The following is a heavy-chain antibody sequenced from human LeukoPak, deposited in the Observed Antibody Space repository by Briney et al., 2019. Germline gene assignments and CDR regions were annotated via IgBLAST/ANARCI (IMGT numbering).Heavy chain of an antibody. CDR3: ARAGIEDSTLYSFDY. V-gene: IGHV4-30-4*08. D-gene: IGHD2-21*01. Sequence: SETLSLTCTVSGGSISSGDYYWSWIRQPPGKGLEWIGYIYYSGSTYYNPSLKSRVTISVDTSKNQFSLKLSSVTAADTAVYYCARAGIEDSTLYSFDYWGQGTLVTVSS. J-gene: IGHJ4*02. CDR1: GGSISSGDYY. CDR2: IYYSGST.